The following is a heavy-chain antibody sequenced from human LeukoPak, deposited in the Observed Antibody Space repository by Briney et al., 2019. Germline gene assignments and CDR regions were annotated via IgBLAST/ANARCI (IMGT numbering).Heavy chain of an antibody. CDR1: GNSFTNNW. Sequence: GESLKISCQGAGNSFTNNWIGWVRQMPGKGLEWVGIIYPGDSDTRYSPSFQGQVTISADKSISTAYLQWSSLKASDSAMYYCARGPGIGYFPSYFDSWGQGTLVTVSS. J-gene: IGHJ4*02. V-gene: IGHV5-51*01. CDR3: ARGPGIGYFPSYFDS. D-gene: IGHD3-3*01. CDR2: IYPGDSDT.